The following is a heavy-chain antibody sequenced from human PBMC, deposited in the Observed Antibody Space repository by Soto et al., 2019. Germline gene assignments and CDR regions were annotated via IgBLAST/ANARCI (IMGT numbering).Heavy chain of an antibody. Sequence: PSETLSLTCAVYGGSFSGYYWSWIRQPPGKGLEWIGEINHSGSTNYNPSLKSRVTISVDTSKNQFSLKLSSVTAADTAVYYCGRGRGRGKLSTPRLYYFDYWGQGTLVTVSS. J-gene: IGHJ4*02. CDR3: GRGRGRGKLSTPRLYYFDY. CDR1: GGSFSGYY. CDR2: INHSGST. D-gene: IGHD3-16*01. V-gene: IGHV4-34*01.